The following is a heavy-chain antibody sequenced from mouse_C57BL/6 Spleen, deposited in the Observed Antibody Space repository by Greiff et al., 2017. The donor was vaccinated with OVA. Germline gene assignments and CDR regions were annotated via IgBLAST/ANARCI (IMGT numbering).Heavy chain of an antibody. Sequence: VQLQQPGTELVKPGASVKLSCKASGYTFTSYWMHWVKQRPGQGLEWIGNINPSNGGTNYNEKFKSKATLTVDKSSSTAYMQLSSLTSEDSAVYYCAREGRSNYVWFAYWGQGTLVTVSA. D-gene: IGHD2-5*01. J-gene: IGHJ3*01. CDR2: INPSNGGT. CDR3: AREGRSNYVWFAY. V-gene: IGHV1-53*01. CDR1: GYTFTSYW.